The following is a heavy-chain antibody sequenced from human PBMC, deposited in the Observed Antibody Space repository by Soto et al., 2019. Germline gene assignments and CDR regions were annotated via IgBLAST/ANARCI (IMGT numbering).Heavy chain of an antibody. J-gene: IGHJ5*02. CDR1: GGSFSGYY. V-gene: IGHV4-34*01. CDR2: INHSGST. Sequence: QVQLQQWGAGLLKPSETLSLTCAVYGGSFSGYYWSWIRQPPGKGLEWIGEINHSGSTNYNPSLKSQVTISVDTSKNQFSLKLSSVTAADTAVYYCARGTSRVAAASWGQGTLVTVSS. D-gene: IGHD6-13*01. CDR3: ARGTSRVAAAS.